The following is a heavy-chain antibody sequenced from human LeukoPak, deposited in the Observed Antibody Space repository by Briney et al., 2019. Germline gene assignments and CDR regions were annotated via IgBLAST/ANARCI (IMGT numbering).Heavy chain of an antibody. D-gene: IGHD5-24*01. V-gene: IGHV3-23*01. CDR2: ILQSGDTT. J-gene: IGHJ4*02. Sequence: GGSLRLSCAASGFTFSNYAMTWVRQAPGKGLEWVSGILQSGDTTYYADSVKGRFTVSRDNSQSTLYLQMNSLRVEDTAVYYCAKDAIRGDGYWEFDYWGQGTLVTVSS. CDR1: GFTFSNYA. CDR3: AKDAIRGDGYWEFDY.